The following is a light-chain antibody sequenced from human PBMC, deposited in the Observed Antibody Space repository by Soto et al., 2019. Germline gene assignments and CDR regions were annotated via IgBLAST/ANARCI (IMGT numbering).Light chain of an antibody. V-gene: IGKV1-27*01. CDR3: QTYNSGLRT. J-gene: IGKJ4*01. CDR2: GAS. CDR1: RATTNN. Sequence: DVQMTQSPSPLSPSPEDEVPTTSGPVRATTNNLAWYQQKPGKPPKLLMYGASTVQSGVPSRFSASGYGTDFTFTISSLQPEDVATYYCQTYNSGLRTFGGGTTVEIK.